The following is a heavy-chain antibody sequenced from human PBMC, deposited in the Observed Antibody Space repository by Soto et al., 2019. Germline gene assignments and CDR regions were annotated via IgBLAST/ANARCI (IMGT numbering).Heavy chain of an antibody. J-gene: IGHJ3*02. CDR3: ARGVENSSGWYSDAFDI. D-gene: IGHD6-19*01. CDR2: ISAYNGNT. Sequence: ASVKVSCKSSGYTFTGYYMHWVRQAPGQGLEWMGWISAYNGNTNYAQKLQGRVTMTTDTSTSTAYMELRSLRSDDTAVYYCARGVENSSGWYSDAFDIWGQGTMVTVSS. V-gene: IGHV1-18*04. CDR1: GYTFTGYY.